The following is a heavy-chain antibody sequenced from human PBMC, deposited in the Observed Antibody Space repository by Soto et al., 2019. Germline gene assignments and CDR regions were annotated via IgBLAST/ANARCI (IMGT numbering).Heavy chain of an antibody. CDR1: GGSISSDTSY. CDR2: IYYSGST. D-gene: IGHD2-2*01. V-gene: IGHV4-39*01. Sequence: SETLSLTCTVSGGSISSDTSYYVWIRQPPGRGLEWIGSIYYSGSTYYNLSLKSRVTLSVDASNNQLSLKLNSVTAADTAVYYCAIYCRSTSCLRRAFEIWGQGTMVTVSS. J-gene: IGHJ3*02. CDR3: AIYCRSTSCLRRAFEI.